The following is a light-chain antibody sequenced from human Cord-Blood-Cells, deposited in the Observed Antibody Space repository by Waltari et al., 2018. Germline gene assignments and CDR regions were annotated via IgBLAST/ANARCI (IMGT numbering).Light chain of an antibody. CDR2: GKN. CDR1: SLRSDY. CDR3: NSRDSSGNHYV. Sequence: SSELTHDPAVTVPFAQPVMITAQGDSLRSDYATWYQQKPGQAPVLVIYGKNNRPSGIPDRFSGSSSGNTASLTITGAQAEDEADYYCNSRDSSGNHYVFGTGTKVTVL. V-gene: IGLV3-19*01. J-gene: IGLJ1*01.